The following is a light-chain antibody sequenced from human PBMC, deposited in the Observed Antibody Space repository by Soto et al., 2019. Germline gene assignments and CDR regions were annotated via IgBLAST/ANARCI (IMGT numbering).Light chain of an antibody. Sequence: EIVMTQSPATLSVSPGERATLSCRASQSVSSNLAWYQQKPGQAPRLLIYGASTRATGIPARFSGSGSATELTLTISSLQSEDFAVYYCQQYNNWPPYTFGHGTKLEIK. CDR1: QSVSSN. CDR3: QQYNNWPPYT. J-gene: IGKJ2*01. V-gene: IGKV3-15*01. CDR2: GAS.